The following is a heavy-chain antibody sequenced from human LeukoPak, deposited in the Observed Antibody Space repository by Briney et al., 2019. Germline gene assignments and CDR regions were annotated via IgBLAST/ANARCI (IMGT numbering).Heavy chain of an antibody. CDR1: VYAFTIYD. J-gene: IGHJ6*02. Sequence: GASVNVSCKATVYAFTIYDINWARHATGQGLEWRGWRNPNSANTGYAQKFQGRVTIITNTSISTAYIKLSSLRSEDTAVYYCARLAGSSWPRYYYYDMDVWGQGTTVTVSS. CDR3: ARLAGSSWPRYYYYDMDV. D-gene: IGHD6-13*01. V-gene: IGHV1-8*01. CDR2: RNPNSANT.